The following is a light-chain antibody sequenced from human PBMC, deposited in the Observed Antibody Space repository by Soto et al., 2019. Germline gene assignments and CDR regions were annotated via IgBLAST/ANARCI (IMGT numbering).Light chain of an antibody. CDR2: WAS. Sequence: DIVMTQSPDSLAVSLGERATINCKSSQSLLYSSNNKNYLAWYQQKPGQTPKLLIYWASTRESGVPDRFSGSGSETDFTLNISSLQAEDVAVYYCPHYYNPPQTFGQGTKVEIK. J-gene: IGKJ1*01. CDR1: QSLLYSSNNKNY. V-gene: IGKV4-1*01. CDR3: PHYYNPPQT.